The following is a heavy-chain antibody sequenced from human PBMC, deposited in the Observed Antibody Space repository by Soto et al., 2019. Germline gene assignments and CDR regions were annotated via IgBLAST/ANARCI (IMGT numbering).Heavy chain of an antibody. J-gene: IGHJ3*02. CDR3: ARDGRVVVAATRRGAFDI. CDR2: IWYDGSNK. Sequence: PGGALRLSCAASGFTFSTYGMHWVRQAPGKGLEWVAVIWYDGSNKYYADSVKGRFTISRDNSKNTLYLQMNSLRAEDTAVYYCARDGRVVVAATRRGAFDIWGQGTMVT. CDR1: GFTFSTYG. D-gene: IGHD2-15*01. V-gene: IGHV3-33*01.